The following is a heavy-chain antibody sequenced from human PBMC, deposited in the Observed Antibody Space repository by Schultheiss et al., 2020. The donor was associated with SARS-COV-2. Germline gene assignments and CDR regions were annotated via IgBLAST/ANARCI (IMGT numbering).Heavy chain of an antibody. CDR1: GGSISSYY. Sequence: SETLSLTCTVSGGSISSYYWSWIRQPAGKGLEWIGEINHSGSTNYNPSLKSRVTISVDTSKNQFSLKLSSVTAADTAVYYCARGGVVYCSSTSCYRGYYYYMDVWGKGTTVTVSS. CDR3: ARGGVVYCSSTSCYRGYYYYMDV. V-gene: IGHV4-34*01. D-gene: IGHD2-2*01. CDR2: INHSGST. J-gene: IGHJ6*03.